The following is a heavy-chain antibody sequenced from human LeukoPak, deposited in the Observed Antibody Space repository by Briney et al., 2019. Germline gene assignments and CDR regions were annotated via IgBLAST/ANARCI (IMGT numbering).Heavy chain of an antibody. J-gene: IGHJ4*02. Sequence: PGGSLRLSCAASGFTFSSYAMHWVRQAPGKGLEWVSSISSSSSYIYYADSVKGRFTISRDNAKNSLYLQMNSLRAEDTAVYYCASLSIAAAGRPRYYFDYWGQGTLVTVSS. CDR2: ISSSSSYI. CDR3: ASLSIAAAGRPRYYFDY. CDR1: GFTFSSYA. D-gene: IGHD6-13*01. V-gene: IGHV3-21*01.